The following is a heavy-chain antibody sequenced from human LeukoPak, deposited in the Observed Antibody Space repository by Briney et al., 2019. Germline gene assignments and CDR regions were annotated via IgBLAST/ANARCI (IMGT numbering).Heavy chain of an antibody. J-gene: IGHJ4*02. CDR2: ISTSDGYT. CDR3: VKDSTSRAGKPFDS. Sequence: ASVKVSCKASGYNFTTYGISWVRQAPGQGLEWMGWISTSDGYTRYQQKFQDKVTMTKDASESTVYMDLRSLTSDDTAVYGCVKDSTSRAGKPFDSWGQGTLVTVSS. CDR1: GYNFTTYG. D-gene: IGHD1-14*01. V-gene: IGHV1-18*01.